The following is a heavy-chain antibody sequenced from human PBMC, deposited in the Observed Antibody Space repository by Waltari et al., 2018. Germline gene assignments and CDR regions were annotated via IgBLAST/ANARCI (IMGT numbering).Heavy chain of an antibody. CDR1: GFTFSSYA. D-gene: IGHD2-2*01. V-gene: IGHV3-23*01. J-gene: IGHJ5*02. Sequence: EVQLLESGGGLVQPGGSLRLSCAASGFTFSSYAMSLVRQAPGKGLEWVSAIRGSGGSTYSADSVKGRFTISRDNSKNTLYLQMNSLRAEETAVYYCASQLGYCSSTSCLNWFDPWGQGTLVTVSS. CDR3: ASQLGYCSSTSCLNWFDP. CDR2: IRGSGGST.